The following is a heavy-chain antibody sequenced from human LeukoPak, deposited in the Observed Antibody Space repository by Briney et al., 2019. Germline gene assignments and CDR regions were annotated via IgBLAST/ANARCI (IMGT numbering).Heavy chain of an antibody. Sequence: PGGSLRLSCAGSGFTVRSNYMSWVRQAPGKGLEWVSAISGSGGSTYYADSVKGRFTISRDNSKNTLYLQMNSLRAEDTAVYYCHCSGYYYYYYMDVWGKGTTVTISS. CDR3: HCSGYYYYYYMDV. CDR1: GFTVRSNY. V-gene: IGHV3-23*01. D-gene: IGHD2-15*01. CDR2: ISGSGGST. J-gene: IGHJ6*03.